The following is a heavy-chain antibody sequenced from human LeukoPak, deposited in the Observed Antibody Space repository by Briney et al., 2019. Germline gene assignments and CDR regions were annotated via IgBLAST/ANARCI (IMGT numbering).Heavy chain of an antibody. Sequence: GGSLRLSCAASGFTFSSYAMHWVRQAPGKGLEWVAVISYDGSNKYYADSEKGRFTISRDNSKNTLYLQMNSLRAEDTAVYYCARDSDAPGDYWGQGTLVTVSS. J-gene: IGHJ4*02. V-gene: IGHV3-30-3*01. CDR1: GFTFSSYA. CDR3: ARDSDAPGDY. CDR2: ISYDGSNK.